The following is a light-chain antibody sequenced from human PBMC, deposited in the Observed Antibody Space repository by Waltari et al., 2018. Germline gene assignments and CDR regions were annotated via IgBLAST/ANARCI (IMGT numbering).Light chain of an antibody. CDR3: ATWDDSLNGPV. V-gene: IGLV1-44*01. CDR1: NSNTGRNT. CDR2: KNF. Sequence: QSVLAQPPSASGTPRQRVTISCSGSNSNTGRNTVNWYQQFPGTAPTLLVYKNFQRPSGFPDRFSGSKSGTSAYLAILGVRPEDEADYYCATWDDSLNGPVFGGGTKLTVL. J-gene: IGLJ2*01.